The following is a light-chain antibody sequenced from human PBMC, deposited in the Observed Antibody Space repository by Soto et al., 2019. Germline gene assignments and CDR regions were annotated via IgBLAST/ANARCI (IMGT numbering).Light chain of an antibody. CDR2: DGS. CDR1: QTINRW. V-gene: IGKV1-5*01. J-gene: IGKJ2*01. CDR3: QQYNALWYT. Sequence: DIQMTQSPSSLSASLGDRVTITCRASQTINRWLAWYQQKPRKAPKLLIYDGSTLQSGVPSRFSGSGSGTEFTLTISSLQPDDVATYYCQQYNALWYTFGQGTKADIK.